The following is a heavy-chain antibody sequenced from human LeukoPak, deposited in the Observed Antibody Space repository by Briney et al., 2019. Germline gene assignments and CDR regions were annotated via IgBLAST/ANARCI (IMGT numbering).Heavy chain of an antibody. CDR3: ARGYCSGGSCYSYYYYNYMDV. J-gene: IGHJ6*03. D-gene: IGHD2-15*01. CDR1: GGSISSSSYY. CDR2: IHYSGST. V-gene: IGHV4-39*07. Sequence: SETLSLTCTVSGGSISSSSYYWGWIRQPPGKGLEWIGSIHYSGSTNYTPSLKSRVTISVDTSKNQFSLKLSSVTAADTAVYYCARGYCSGGSCYSYYYYNYMDVWGKGTTVTVSS.